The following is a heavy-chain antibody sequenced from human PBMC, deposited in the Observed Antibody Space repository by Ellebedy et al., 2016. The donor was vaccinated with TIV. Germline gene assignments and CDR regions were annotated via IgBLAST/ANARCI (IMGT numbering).Heavy chain of an antibody. CDR3: ARDMRITMIVVVISWYFDL. D-gene: IGHD3-22*01. J-gene: IGHJ2*01. CDR2: IKQDGSEK. V-gene: IGHV3-7*01. CDR1: GFTFRSYW. Sequence: GESLKISXAASGFTFRSYWMSWVRQAPGKGLEWVANIKQDGSEKYYVDSVKGRFTISRGNAKNSLYLQMNSLRAEDTAVYYCARDMRITMIVVVISWYFDLWGRGTLVTVSS.